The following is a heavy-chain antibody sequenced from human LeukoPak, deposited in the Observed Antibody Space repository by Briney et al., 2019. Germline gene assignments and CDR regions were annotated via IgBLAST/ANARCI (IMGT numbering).Heavy chain of an antibody. V-gene: IGHV4-59*01. CDR2: ICYIGST. CDR3: ARKLSGADKGFDY. CDR1: GDSMNSYY. Sequence: PSEALSLTCTVSGDSMNSYYWSWIRQPPGKGVEWIGHICYIGSTNYNPSLKSRITISVDTSKNQFSLKLSSVTAADTAVYYCARKLSGADKGFDYWGQGTLVTVSS. D-gene: IGHD3-10*01. J-gene: IGHJ4*02.